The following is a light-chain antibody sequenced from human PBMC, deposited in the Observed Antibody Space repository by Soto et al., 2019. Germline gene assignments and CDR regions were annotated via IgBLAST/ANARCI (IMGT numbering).Light chain of an antibody. Sequence: DIQMTQSPYSLSASVGDRVTITCRASQGITTHINWFQQKAGKAPNLLISAASSLQSGVPSRFSGSGSGRDFTLTITSLQPEDSATYYCQQSYTTPLTFGGGSKADI. CDR2: AAS. J-gene: IGKJ4*01. V-gene: IGKV1-39*01. CDR3: QQSYTTPLT. CDR1: QGITTH.